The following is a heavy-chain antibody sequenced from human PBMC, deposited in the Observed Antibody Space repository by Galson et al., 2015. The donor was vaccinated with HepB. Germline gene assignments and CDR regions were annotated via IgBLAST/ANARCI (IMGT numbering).Heavy chain of an antibody. CDR2: ISYDGSNK. D-gene: IGHD4-17*01. CDR1: GFTFSSYG. Sequence: SLRLSCAASGFTFSSYGMHWVRQAPGKGLEWVAVISYDGSNKCYADSVKGRFTISGDNSKNTLYLQMNSLRAEDTAVYYCAKGQSMTTVSYFDYWGQGTLVTVSS. V-gene: IGHV3-30*18. J-gene: IGHJ4*02. CDR3: AKGQSMTTVSYFDY.